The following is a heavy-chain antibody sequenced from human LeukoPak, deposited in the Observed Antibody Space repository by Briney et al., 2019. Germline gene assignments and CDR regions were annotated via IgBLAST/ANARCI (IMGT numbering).Heavy chain of an antibody. CDR1: GFTFSSYA. CDR3: ARAYGSGSYWFDY. J-gene: IGHJ4*02. Sequence: GGSLRLSCAASGFTFSSYAMSWVRQAPGKGLEWVAVISGSGGSTYYADSVKGRFTISRDNSKNTMYLQMNSLSAEDTALYYCARAYGSGSYWFDYWGQGALVTVSS. D-gene: IGHD3-10*01. V-gene: IGHV3-23*01. CDR2: ISGSGGST.